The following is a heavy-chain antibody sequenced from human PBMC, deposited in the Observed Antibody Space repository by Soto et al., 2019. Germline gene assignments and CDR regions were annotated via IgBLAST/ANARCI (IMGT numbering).Heavy chain of an antibody. J-gene: IGHJ4*02. Sequence: ASVKVSCEASGYTFISYYIHWVRQAPEQGLEWMGIINPSGGSTSYAQKFQGRVTMTRDTSTSTIYMELSSLRSEDTAVYYCARVPDYYDSRGYYLLDYWGQGTLVTVSS. CDR2: INPSGGST. V-gene: IGHV1-46*01. CDR1: GYTFISYY. CDR3: ARVPDYYDSRGYYLLDY. D-gene: IGHD3-22*01.